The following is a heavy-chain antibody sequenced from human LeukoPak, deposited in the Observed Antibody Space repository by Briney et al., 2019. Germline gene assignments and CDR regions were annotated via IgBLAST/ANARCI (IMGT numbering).Heavy chain of an antibody. J-gene: IGHJ4*02. Sequence: PGGSLRLSCAASGFTFSSYAMSWVRQAPGKGLEWVSAISGSGGSTYYADSVKGRFTISRDNSKNTLYLQMNSLRAEDTAVYYCAKDGEKGGYSGYDWVDYWGQGTLVTVSS. CDR1: GFTFSSYA. CDR2: ISGSGGST. CDR3: AKDGEKGGYSGYDWVDY. V-gene: IGHV3-23*01. D-gene: IGHD5-12*01.